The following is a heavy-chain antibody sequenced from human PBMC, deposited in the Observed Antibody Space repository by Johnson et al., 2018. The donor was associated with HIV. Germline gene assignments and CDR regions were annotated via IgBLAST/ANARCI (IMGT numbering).Heavy chain of an antibody. V-gene: IGHV3-43*01. CDR2: ISWDGGST. J-gene: IGHJ3*02. D-gene: IGHD1-26*01. CDR3: AKANSGSYLGHDAFDI. CDR1: GFTFDDYT. Sequence: VQLVESGGVVVQPGGSLRLSCAASGFTFDDYTMHWVRQAPGKGLEWVSLISWDGGSTYYADSVKGRFTIYRDNSKNSLYLQMNSLRTEDTALYYCAKANSGSYLGHDAFDIWGQGTMVTVSS.